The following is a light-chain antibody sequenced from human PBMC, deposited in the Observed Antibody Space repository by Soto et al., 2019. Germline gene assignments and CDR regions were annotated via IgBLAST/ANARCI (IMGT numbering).Light chain of an antibody. V-gene: IGKV3-20*01. CDR1: QSVANNY. Sequence: EIVLTQSPGTLSLSPGERATLSCRASQSVANNYLAWYQQKPGQAPRFLMYDASSRATGIPDRFSGSGSGTDFTLTISRLEPEDFAVYYCEQYGSTPLTFGGGTKVDNK. CDR2: DAS. J-gene: IGKJ4*01. CDR3: EQYGSTPLT.